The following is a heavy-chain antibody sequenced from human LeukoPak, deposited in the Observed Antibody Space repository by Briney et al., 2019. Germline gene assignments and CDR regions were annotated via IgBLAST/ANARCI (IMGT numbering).Heavy chain of an antibody. CDR2: INPSGGST. D-gene: IGHD6-19*01. CDR3: AREIAVAGTGY. V-gene: IGHV1-46*01. Sequence: ASVKVSCKASGYTFTSYYMHWVRRAPGQGLEWMGIINPSGGSTSYAQKFQGGVTMTRDTSTSTVYMELSSLRSEDTAVYYCAREIAVAGTGYWGQGTLVTVSS. CDR1: GYTFTSYY. J-gene: IGHJ4*02.